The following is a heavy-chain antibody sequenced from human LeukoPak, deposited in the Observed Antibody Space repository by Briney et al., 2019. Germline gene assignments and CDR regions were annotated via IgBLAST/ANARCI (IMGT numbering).Heavy chain of an antibody. CDR3: ARDPADPNDAFDI. D-gene: IGHD2-2*01. Sequence: PGGSLRLSCAASGFTFSSYSMNWVRQAPGKGLEWVSSISSSSSYIYYADSVKGRFTISRDNAKNSLYLQMNSLRAEDTAVYYCARDPADPNDAFDIWGQGTMVTVSS. CDR2: ISSSSSYI. J-gene: IGHJ3*02. CDR1: GFTFSSYS. V-gene: IGHV3-21*01.